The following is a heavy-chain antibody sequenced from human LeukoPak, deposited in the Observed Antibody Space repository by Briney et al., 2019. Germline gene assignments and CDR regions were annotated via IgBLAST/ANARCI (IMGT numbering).Heavy chain of an antibody. CDR1: GFSFNSYA. V-gene: IGHV3-23*01. J-gene: IGHJ2*01. CDR2: IGGSGYST. CDR3: AKARGYFDL. Sequence: GGSLRLSCAGSGFSFNSYAMSWVRQAPGKGLEWVSTIGGSGYSTNYADSVKGRFTISRDNSKNTLYLQMSSLRAEDTAVYYCAKARGYFDLWGRGTLVTVSS.